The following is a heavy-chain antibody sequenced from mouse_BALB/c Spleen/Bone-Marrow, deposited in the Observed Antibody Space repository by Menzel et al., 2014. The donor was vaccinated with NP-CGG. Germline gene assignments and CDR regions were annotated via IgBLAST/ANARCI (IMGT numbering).Heavy chain of an antibody. V-gene: IGHV7-3*02. CDR1: GFTFTDYY. CDR2: IRNKANGYTT. Sequence: EVQRVESGGGLVQPGGSLRLSCATSGFTFTDYYMSWVRQPPGKALEWLVFIRNKANGYTTEYSASVRGRFTISRDNSQSILYLQMNTLRAEDSATYYCARGYYDDYWGQGTTLTVS. D-gene: IGHD2-4*01. CDR3: ARGYYDDY. J-gene: IGHJ2*01.